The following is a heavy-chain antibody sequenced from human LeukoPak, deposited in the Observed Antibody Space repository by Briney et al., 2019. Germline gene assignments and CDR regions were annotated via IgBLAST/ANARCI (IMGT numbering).Heavy chain of an antibody. D-gene: IGHD6-13*01. J-gene: IGHJ4*02. CDR2: VYYSGST. CDR1: GGSFSDYS. CDR3: ARSGTAAGRRDY. Sequence: SETLSLTCAVYGGSFSDYSWSWIRQPPGKGLEWIGYVYYSGSTNYNPSLRSRVTISVDTSKNQFSLKLNSVNAADTAVYYCARSGTAAGRRDYWGQRTLVTVSS. V-gene: IGHV4-59*01.